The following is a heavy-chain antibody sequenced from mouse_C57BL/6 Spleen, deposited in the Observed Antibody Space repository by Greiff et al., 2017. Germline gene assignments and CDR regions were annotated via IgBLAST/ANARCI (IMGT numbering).Heavy chain of an antibody. D-gene: IGHD1-1*01. J-gene: IGHJ4*01. CDR2: ISSGSSNI. CDR1: GFTFSDYG. Sequence: EVQLVESGGGLVKPGGSLKLSCAASGFTFSDYGMHWVRQAPEKGLEWVAYISSGSSNIYYADTVKGRFTISRDNAKNTLFLQMTSLRAEDTAMYYCYRSNYYVSSENAMDYWGQGTSVTVSS. V-gene: IGHV5-17*01. CDR3: YRSNYYVSSENAMDY.